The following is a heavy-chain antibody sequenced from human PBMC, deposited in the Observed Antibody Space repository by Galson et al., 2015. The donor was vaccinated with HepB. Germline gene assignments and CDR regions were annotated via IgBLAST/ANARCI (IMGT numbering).Heavy chain of an antibody. Sequence: SLRLSCAASGFTFSSYAMHWVRQAPGKGLEWVAVISYDGSNKYYADSVKGRFTISRDNSKNTLYLQMNSLRAEDTAVYYCARAGAPYSSGFAATDYWGQGTLVTVSS. CDR2: ISYDGSNK. J-gene: IGHJ4*02. CDR3: ARAGAPYSSGFAATDY. D-gene: IGHD6-19*01. CDR1: GFTFSSYA. V-gene: IGHV3-30*04.